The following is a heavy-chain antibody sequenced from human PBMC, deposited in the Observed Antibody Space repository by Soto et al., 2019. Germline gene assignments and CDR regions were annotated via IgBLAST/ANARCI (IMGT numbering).Heavy chain of an antibody. CDR2: VYYSGSS. CDR3: ASTRDYFDY. D-gene: IGHD1-1*01. V-gene: IGHV4-31*03. CDR1: GGSISTGGYY. Sequence: SETLSLTCTVSGGSISTGGYYWSWIRQHPGKGLEWIGYVYYSGSSSYNLSLKGRLTISVDTSKNQFSLKLSSVTAADTAVYYCASTRDYFDYWGQGILVTVSS. J-gene: IGHJ4*02.